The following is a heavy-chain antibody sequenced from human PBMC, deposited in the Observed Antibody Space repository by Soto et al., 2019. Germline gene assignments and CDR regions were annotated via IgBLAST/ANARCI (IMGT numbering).Heavy chain of an antibody. J-gene: IGHJ5*02. V-gene: IGHV3-13*01. Sequence: EVQLVESGGGLVQPGGSLRLSCAASGFTFSAYDMHWVRQATGKGLEWVSAIGTQHDTYYQDSVKGRFTISGENAQDSLDLEMNKLRAGETAVYYLARQPSYRDRGGGGFGPWGQGTLVTVSS. CDR2: IGTQHDT. D-gene: IGHD4-4*01. CDR3: ARQPSYRDRGGGGFGP. CDR1: GFTFSAYD.